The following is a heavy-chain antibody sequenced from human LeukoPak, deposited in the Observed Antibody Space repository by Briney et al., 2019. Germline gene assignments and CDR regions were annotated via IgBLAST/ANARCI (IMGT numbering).Heavy chain of an antibody. V-gene: IGHV4-59*08. CDR3: ARHSQSYGPYNWFVS. J-gene: IGHJ5*01. D-gene: IGHD5-18*01. CDR1: GDSIRSYH. Sequence: PSETLSLTCTVPGDSIRSYHWSWLGQPPGKGLERMGYIIHSGSANYHTSLKSRLTIRIETSKNQISLKWGSVHAADTAIYYCARHSQSYGPYNWFVSWGQGTLVTFSS. CDR2: IIHSGSA.